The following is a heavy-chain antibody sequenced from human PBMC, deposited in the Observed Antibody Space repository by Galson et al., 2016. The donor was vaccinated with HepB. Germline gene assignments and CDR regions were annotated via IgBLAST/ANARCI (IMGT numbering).Heavy chain of an antibody. CDR2: ISGSGGST. CDR1: GFTFSSYA. V-gene: IGHV3-23*01. D-gene: IGHD5-24*01. J-gene: IGHJ4*02. Sequence: SLRLSCAASGFTFSSYAMSWVRQAPGKGLEWVSIISGSGGSTYYADSVKGRFTISRDNSKNTLYLQMNSLRSEDTAVYYCVTGASMGWLQLQASYFDYWGQGTLVTVSS. CDR3: VTGASMGWLQLQASYFDY.